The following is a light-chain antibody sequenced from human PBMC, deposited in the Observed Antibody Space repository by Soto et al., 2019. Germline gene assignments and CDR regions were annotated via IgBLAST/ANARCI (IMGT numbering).Light chain of an antibody. CDR2: AVS. CDR1: SSDVGGYDY. J-gene: IGLJ2*01. Sequence: QSALTQPPSASGSAAQSVTISCTGTSSDVGGYDYVSWYQQHPGKAPKLMIYAVSQRPSGVPDRCSGSKSGNTASLTVSGLQAEDEADYYCSSYAGSDNVVFGGGTKLTVL. CDR3: SSYAGSDNVV. V-gene: IGLV2-8*01.